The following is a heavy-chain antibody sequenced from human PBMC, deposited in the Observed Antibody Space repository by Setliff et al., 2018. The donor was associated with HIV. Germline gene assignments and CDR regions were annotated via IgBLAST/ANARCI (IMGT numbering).Heavy chain of an antibody. CDR1: GGNFSTYG. CDR2: IIPLFNKS. D-gene: IGHD2-15*01. CDR3: ARDRFCSRGSCYEPNWFDP. Sequence: SVKVSCKVSGGNFSTYGISWVRQAPGQGLEWMGGIIPLFNKSNNAQKFQVRVTITADESTSTAYMELKSLRSEDSAVYYCARDRFCSRGSCYEPNWFDPWGQGTLVTVSS. J-gene: IGHJ5*02. V-gene: IGHV1-69*13.